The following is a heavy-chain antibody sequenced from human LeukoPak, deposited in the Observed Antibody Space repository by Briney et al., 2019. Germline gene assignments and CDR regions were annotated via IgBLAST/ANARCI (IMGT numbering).Heavy chain of an antibody. D-gene: IGHD5-12*01. V-gene: IGHV1-69*04. J-gene: IGHJ4*02. CDR2: IIPILGIA. Sequence: GSSVKVSCKASGGTFSSYAISWVRQAPGQGLEWMGRIIPILGIANYAQKFQGRVTITADKSTSTAYMELSSLRSEDTAVYYCASGSGYDEYYFDYWGQGTLVTVSS. CDR1: GGTFSSYA. CDR3: ASGSGYDEYYFDY.